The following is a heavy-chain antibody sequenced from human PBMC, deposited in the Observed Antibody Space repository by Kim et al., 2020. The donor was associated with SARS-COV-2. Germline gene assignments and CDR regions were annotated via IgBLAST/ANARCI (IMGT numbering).Heavy chain of an antibody. Sequence: ASVKVSCKASGYTLTNFAIHWVRQAPGQRLEWMGWINTGNGNTRYSQKFQDRVTITRDTSANTAYMELSSLRSEDTTIYYCARSGGFDYWGQGTLVTVSS. D-gene: IGHD3-16*01. J-gene: IGHJ4*02. CDR1: GYTLTNFA. V-gene: IGHV1-3*04. CDR3: ARSGGFDY. CDR2: INTGNGNT.